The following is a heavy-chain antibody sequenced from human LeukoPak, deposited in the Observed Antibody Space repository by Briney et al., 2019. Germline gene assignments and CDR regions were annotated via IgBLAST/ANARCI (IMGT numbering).Heavy chain of an antibody. Sequence: SETLSLTCTVSGGSISSYYWSRIRQPPGKGLEWIGYIYYSGSTNYNPSLKSRVTISVDTSKNQFSLKLSSVTAADTAVYYCARGVWYCSSTSCYTGTYYYYGMDVWGQGTTVTVSS. CDR3: ARGVWYCSSTSCYTGTYYYYGMDV. CDR2: IYYSGST. CDR1: GGSISSYY. V-gene: IGHV4-59*01. J-gene: IGHJ6*02. D-gene: IGHD2-2*02.